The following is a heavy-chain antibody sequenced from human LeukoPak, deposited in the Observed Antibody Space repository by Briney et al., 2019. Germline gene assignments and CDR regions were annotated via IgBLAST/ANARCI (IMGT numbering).Heavy chain of an antibody. CDR3: ARRCFGSGSLVQHYYYYGMDV. J-gene: IGHJ6*02. V-gene: IGHV4-34*01. CDR2: INHSGST. Sequence: SETLSLTCAVYGGSFSGYYWSWIRQPPGKGLEWIGEINHSGSTNYNPSLKSRVTISVDTSKNQFSLKLSSVTAADTAVYYCARRCFGSGSLVQHYYYYGMDVWGQGTTVTVSS. CDR1: GGSFSGYY. D-gene: IGHD3-10*01.